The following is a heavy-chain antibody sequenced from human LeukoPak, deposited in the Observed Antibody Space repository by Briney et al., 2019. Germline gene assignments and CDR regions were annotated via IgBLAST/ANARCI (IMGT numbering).Heavy chain of an antibody. Sequence: TGGSLRLSCAASGFTVSSNYMSWVRQAPGKGLEWVSVIYSGGSTYYADSVKGRFTLSRDNSKNTLYLQMNRLRAEDTAVYYCARQIVGATAGFDYWGQGTLVTVSS. CDR2: IYSGGST. V-gene: IGHV3-66*04. CDR1: GFTVSSNY. J-gene: IGHJ4*02. D-gene: IGHD1-26*01. CDR3: ARQIVGATAGFDY.